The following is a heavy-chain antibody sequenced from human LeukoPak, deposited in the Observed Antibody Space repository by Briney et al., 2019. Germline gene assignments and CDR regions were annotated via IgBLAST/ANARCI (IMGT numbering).Heavy chain of an antibody. Sequence: GGSLRLSCAASGFTFSNYMMHWVRQAPGKGLVWVSRIKSDGITITYADSVKGRFTISRDNAKNTLYLQMNSLRAEDTAVYYCARDRVGATDYFDYWGQGTLVTVSS. CDR3: ARDRVGATDYFDY. V-gene: IGHV3-74*01. J-gene: IGHJ4*02. CDR1: GFTFSNYM. CDR2: IKSDGITI. D-gene: IGHD1-26*01.